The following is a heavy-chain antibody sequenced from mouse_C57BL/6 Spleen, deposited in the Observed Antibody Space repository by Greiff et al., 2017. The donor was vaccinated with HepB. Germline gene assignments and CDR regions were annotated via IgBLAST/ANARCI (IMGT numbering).Heavy chain of an antibody. CDR2: INPSNGGT. D-gene: IGHD2-1*01. CDR1: GYTFTSYW. V-gene: IGHV1-53*01. Sequence: QVHVKQSGTELVKPGASVKLSCKASGYTFTSYWMHWVKQRPGQGLEWIGNINPSNGGTNYNEKFKSKATLTVDKSSSTAYMQLSSLTSEDSAVYYCARDPAIYYGNYAFAYWGQGTLVTVSA. CDR3: ARDPAIYYGNYAFAY. J-gene: IGHJ3*01.